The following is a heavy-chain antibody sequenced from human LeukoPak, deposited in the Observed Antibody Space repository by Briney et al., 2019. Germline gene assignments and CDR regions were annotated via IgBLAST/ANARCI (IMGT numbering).Heavy chain of an antibody. CDR1: GFTFSSYE. D-gene: IGHD3-22*01. J-gene: IGHJ4*02. CDR2: ISSSGSTI. V-gene: IGHV3-48*03. CDR3: ARGPYDSSGRYFDY. Sequence: GGSLRLSCAASGFTFSSYEMNWVRQAPGKGLEWVSYISSSGSTIYYADSVKGRFTISRDNAKNSLYLQMNSLRAEDTAVYYCARGPYDSSGRYFDYWGQGTLVTVSS.